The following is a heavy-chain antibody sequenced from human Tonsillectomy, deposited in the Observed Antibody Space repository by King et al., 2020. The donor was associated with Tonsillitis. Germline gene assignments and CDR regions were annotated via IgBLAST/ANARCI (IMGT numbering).Heavy chain of an antibody. CDR3: ARYVSGSFDY. CDR1: GGSISSSDHY. Sequence: QLQLQESGPGTVKPSETLSLTCTISGGSISSSDHYWAWIRQPPGKGLEWLGYMYFGGPIFYNPSLKSRITISGGTSENRFSLKLSSVTAADTAVYFCARYVSGSFDYWGQGALVTVSS. D-gene: IGHD1-26*01. J-gene: IGHJ4*02. CDR2: MYFGGPI. V-gene: IGHV4-39*01.